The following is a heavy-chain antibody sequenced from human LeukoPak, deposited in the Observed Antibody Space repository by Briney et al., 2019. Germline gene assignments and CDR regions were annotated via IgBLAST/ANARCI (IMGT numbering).Heavy chain of an antibody. CDR2: ISGSGGST. V-gene: IGHV3-23*01. CDR3: AKDLGSSGYFDY. CDR1: GFTFSSYA. D-gene: IGHD3-22*01. J-gene: IGHJ4*02. Sequence: GGSLRLPCAASGFTFSSYAMSWVRQAPGKGLEWVSAISGSGGSTYYADSVKGRFTISRDNSKNTLYLQMNSLRAEDTAVYYCAKDLGSSGYFDYWGQGTLVTVSS.